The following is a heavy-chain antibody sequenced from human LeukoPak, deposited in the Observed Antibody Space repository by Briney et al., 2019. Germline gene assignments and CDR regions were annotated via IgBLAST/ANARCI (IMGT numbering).Heavy chain of an antibody. V-gene: IGHV1-2*02. CDR2: INPNSGGT. Sequence: GASVKVSCKASGYTFTGYYMHWVRQASGQGLEWMGWINPNSGGTNYAQKFQGRVNMTRDTSISTAYIELSRLRSDDTAVYYCARSSPPVSDILTAYRYNPPFDYGGQGTLVTVSA. J-gene: IGHJ4*02. D-gene: IGHD3-9*01. CDR3: ARSSPPVSDILTAYRYNPPFDY. CDR1: GYTFTGYY.